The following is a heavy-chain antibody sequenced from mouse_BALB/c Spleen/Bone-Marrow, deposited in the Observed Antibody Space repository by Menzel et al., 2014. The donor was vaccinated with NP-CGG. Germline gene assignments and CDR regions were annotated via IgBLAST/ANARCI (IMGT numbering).Heavy chain of an antibody. J-gene: IGHJ3*01. CDR1: GFTFSSYA. V-gene: IGHV5-9-3*01. CDR2: ISSGGSYT. CDR3: ARHREVRPFAY. Sequence: EVKVVESGGGLVKPGGSLKLSCAASGFTFSSYAMSWVRRTPEKRLEWVATISSGGSYTYYPDSVKGRFTISRDNAKNTLYLQMSSLRSEDTAMYYCARHREVRPFAYWGQGTLVTVSA. D-gene: IGHD2-14*01.